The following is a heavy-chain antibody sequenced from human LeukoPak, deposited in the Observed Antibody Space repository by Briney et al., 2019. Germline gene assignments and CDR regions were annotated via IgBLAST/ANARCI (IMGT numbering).Heavy chain of an antibody. CDR3: AKDRGRDYGDYYFDY. CDR1: GFTFSSYA. CDR2: ISGSGGST. D-gene: IGHD4-17*01. Sequence: GGFLRLSCAASGFTFSSYAMSWVRQAPGKGLEWVSAISGSGGSTYYADSVKGRFTISRDNSKNTLYLQMNSLRAEDTAVYYCAKDRGRDYGDYYFDYWGQGTLVTVSS. J-gene: IGHJ4*02. V-gene: IGHV3-23*01.